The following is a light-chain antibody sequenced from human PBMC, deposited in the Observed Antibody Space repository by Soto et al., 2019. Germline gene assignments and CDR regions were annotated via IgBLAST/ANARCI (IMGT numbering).Light chain of an antibody. V-gene: IGKV3-20*01. CDR1: QSVSSSY. CDR3: QQYGSSSWT. CDR2: GTS. J-gene: IGKJ1*01. Sequence: EIVLTQSPGTLSLSPGERATLSCRASQSVSSSYLAWYQQKPGQAPRLLIYGTSSRATAIPVRFSGSGSGTDFTLTISRLEPKDFAVYYCQQYGSSSWTFGQGTKV.